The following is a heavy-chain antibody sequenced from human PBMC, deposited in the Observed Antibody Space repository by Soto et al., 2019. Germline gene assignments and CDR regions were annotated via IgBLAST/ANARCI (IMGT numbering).Heavy chain of an antibody. J-gene: IGHJ4*02. D-gene: IGHD3-3*01. CDR1: GFTFSNAW. CDR3: TIPFVLRFKRHDY. V-gene: IGHV3-15*01. CDR2: IKSKTDGGTT. Sequence: EVQLVESGGGLVKPGGSLRLSCAASGFTFSNAWMSWVRQAPGKGLEWVGRIKSKTDGGTTDYAAPVKGRFTISRDDSKNTLYLQMNSLKTEDTAVYYCTIPFVLRFKRHDYWGQGTLVTVSS.